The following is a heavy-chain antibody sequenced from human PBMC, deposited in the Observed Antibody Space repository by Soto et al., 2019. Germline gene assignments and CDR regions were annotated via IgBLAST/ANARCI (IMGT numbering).Heavy chain of an antibody. J-gene: IGHJ6*02. CDR1: GYSFTSYW. CDR2: IDPSDSYT. V-gene: IGHV5-10-1*01. Sequence: GESLKISCKGSGYSFTSYWISWVRQMPGKGLEWMGRIDPSDSYTNYSPSFQGHVTISADKSISTAYLQWSSLKASDTAMYYCARRKVVARPPGYGMDVWGQGTTVTVSS. D-gene: IGHD2-15*01. CDR3: ARRKVVARPPGYGMDV.